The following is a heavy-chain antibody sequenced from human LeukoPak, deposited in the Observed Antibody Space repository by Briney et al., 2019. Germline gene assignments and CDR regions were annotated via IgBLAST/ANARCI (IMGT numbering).Heavy chain of an antibody. J-gene: IGHJ4*02. Sequence: GGSLRLSCVASGFPFSSYWMTWVRQAPGKGLEWVANIKQDGSKKSYVDSVKGRFTISRDNAKNSLYLQMNSLRAEDTAVYYCVMTYCSGGSCTEGFDYWGQGTLVTVSS. D-gene: IGHD2-15*01. V-gene: IGHV3-7*01. CDR2: IKQDGSKK. CDR1: GFPFSSYW. CDR3: VMTYCSGGSCTEGFDY.